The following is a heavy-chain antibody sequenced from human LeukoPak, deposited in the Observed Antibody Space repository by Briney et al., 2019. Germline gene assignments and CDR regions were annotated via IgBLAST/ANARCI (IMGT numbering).Heavy chain of an antibody. V-gene: IGHV3-21*01. J-gene: IGHJ4*02. D-gene: IGHD2-2*01. CDR1: GFTFSSYS. CDR2: ISSSSSYI. Sequence: GGSLRLSCAASGFTFSSYSMNWVRQAPGKGLEWVSSISSSSSYIYYADSVKGRFTISRDNAKNSLYLQMNSLRAEDTAVYYCANIGGIKYCSSTSCYFSDYWGQGTLVTVSS. CDR3: ANIGGIKYCSSTSCYFSDY.